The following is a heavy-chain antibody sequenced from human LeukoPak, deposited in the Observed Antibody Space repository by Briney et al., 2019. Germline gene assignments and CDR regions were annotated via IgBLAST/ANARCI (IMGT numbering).Heavy chain of an antibody. D-gene: IGHD6-19*01. V-gene: IGHV3-7*01. CDR2: IKQDGSEE. J-gene: IGHJ6*02. CDR3: ARDERIAVAGTEYYYYGMDV. CDR1: KFTFSSYW. Sequence: GGSLRLSCVASKFTFSSYWMTWVRQAPGEGLEWVANIKQDGSEEYYVDSVKGRFTISRDNAKNSLYLQMNSLRAEDTAVYYCARDERIAVAGTEYYYYGMDVWGQGTTVTVSS.